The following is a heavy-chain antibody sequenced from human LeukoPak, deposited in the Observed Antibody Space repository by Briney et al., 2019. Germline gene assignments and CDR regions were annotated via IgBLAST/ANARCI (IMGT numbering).Heavy chain of an antibody. Sequence: GESLKISCKGSGYSFIHYWIGWVRQMPGKGLEWMGIIYPGDSDTRYSPSFQGQVTISADKSINTAYLQWSSLRASDSAIYYCARSTTVVTFNWFDYWGQGTLVTVSS. CDR3: ARSTTVVTFNWFDY. V-gene: IGHV5-51*01. J-gene: IGHJ5*01. CDR1: GYSFIHYW. CDR2: IYPGDSDT. D-gene: IGHD4-23*01.